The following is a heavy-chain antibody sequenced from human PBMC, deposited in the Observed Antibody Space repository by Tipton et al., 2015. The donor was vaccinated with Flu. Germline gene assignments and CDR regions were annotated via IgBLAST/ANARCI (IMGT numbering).Heavy chain of an antibody. CDR3: ARVDYSSGLGVAFDI. CDR2: IYYSGST. J-gene: IGHJ3*02. V-gene: IGHV4-39*01. D-gene: IGHD6-19*01. CDR1: GGSISSSSYY. Sequence: TLSLTCTVSGGSISSSSYYWGWIRQPPGKGLEWIGSIYYSGSTYYNPSLKSRVTISVDTSKNQFSLKLSSVTAADTAVYYCARVDYSSGLGVAFDIWGQGTMVTVSS.